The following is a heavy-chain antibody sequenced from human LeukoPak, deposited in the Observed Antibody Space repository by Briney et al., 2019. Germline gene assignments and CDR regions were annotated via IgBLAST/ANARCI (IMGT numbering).Heavy chain of an antibody. D-gene: IGHD5-18*01. CDR1: GGTFSSCA. CDR2: IIPIFGTA. Sequence: SVKVSCKASGGTFSSCAISWVRQAPGQGLEWMGGIIPIFGTANYAQKFQGRVTITADESTSTAYMELSSLRSEDTAVYYCARIVKGRGYSYGHFDYWGQGTLVTVSS. J-gene: IGHJ4*02. V-gene: IGHV1-69*13. CDR3: ARIVKGRGYSYGHFDY.